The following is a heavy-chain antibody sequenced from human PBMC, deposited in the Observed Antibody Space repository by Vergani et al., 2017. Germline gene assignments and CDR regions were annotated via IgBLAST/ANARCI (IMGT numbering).Heavy chain of an antibody. CDR1: GGSISSSNW. V-gene: IGHV4-4*02. J-gene: IGHJ2*01. CDR3: ARFIVVPAATTSYWYFDL. Sequence: QVQLQESGPGLVKPSGTLSLTCAVSGGSISSSNWWSWVRQPPGTGLEWIGEIYHSGSTNDNPSLKSRVTISVDKSKNQFSLKLSSVTAADTAVYYCARFIVVPAATTSYWYFDLWGRGTLVTVSS. CDR2: IYHSGST. D-gene: IGHD2-2*01.